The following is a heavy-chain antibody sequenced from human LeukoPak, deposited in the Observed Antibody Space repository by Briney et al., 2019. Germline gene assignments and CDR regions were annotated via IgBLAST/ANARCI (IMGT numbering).Heavy chain of an antibody. V-gene: IGHV1-46*01. D-gene: IGHD2-8*01. Sequence: ASVKVSCKASGYTFTSSYMHWVRQAPGQGLEWVGIINPSGGTTIYAQKFQGRVTMTRDTSTSTVYMELSSLRFEDTAVYYCARQRGGQYEDAFDIWGQGTMVTVSS. CDR3: ARQRGGQYEDAFDI. CDR1: GYTFTSSY. CDR2: INPSGGTT. J-gene: IGHJ3*02.